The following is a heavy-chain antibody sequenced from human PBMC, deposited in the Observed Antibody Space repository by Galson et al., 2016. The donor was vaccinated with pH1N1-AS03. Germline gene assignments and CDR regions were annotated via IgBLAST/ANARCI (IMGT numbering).Heavy chain of an antibody. D-gene: IGHD2-8*01. CDR2: IDWDDDK. CDR1: GFSLSTIGMR. V-gene: IGHV2-70*04. Sequence: PALVKPTQTLTLTCTFSGFSLSTIGMRVNWVRQPPGKALEWLARIDWDDDKDYSTSLKTRLTISQDTSKNQVVLTMTNMDPVDTATYYCATDAGVTWPFVYWGQGALVTVSS. J-gene: IGHJ4*02. CDR3: ATDAGVTWPFVY.